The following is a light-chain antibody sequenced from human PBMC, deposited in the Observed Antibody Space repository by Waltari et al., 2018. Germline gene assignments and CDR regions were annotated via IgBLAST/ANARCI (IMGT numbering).Light chain of an antibody. J-gene: IGKJ3*01. V-gene: IGKV4-1*01. CDR2: WAS. CDR3: QQYYSTLPT. CDR1: QSVLYSSNNKNY. Sequence: DIVMTQSPDSLTVSLGERATINRKSSQSVLYSSNNKNYLAWYQQKPGQPPKLLIYWASTRESGVPDRFSGSGSGTDFTLTISSLQAEDVAVYYCQQYYSTLPTFGPGTKVDIK.